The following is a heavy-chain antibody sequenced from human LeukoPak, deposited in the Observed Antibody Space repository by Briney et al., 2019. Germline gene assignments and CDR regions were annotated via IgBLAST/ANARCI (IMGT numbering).Heavy chain of an antibody. CDR1: GYTFTGYY. D-gene: IGHD2-21*02. V-gene: IGHV1-2*06. J-gene: IGHJ4*02. CDR3: ARAHCGGDCYLFDY. CDR2: INPNSGGT. Sequence: ASVKVSCKASGYTFTGYYMHWVRQAPGQGLEWMGRINPNSGGTNYAQKFQGRVTMTRDTSISTAYKELSRPRSDDTAVYYCARAHCGGDCYLFDYWGQGTLVTVSS.